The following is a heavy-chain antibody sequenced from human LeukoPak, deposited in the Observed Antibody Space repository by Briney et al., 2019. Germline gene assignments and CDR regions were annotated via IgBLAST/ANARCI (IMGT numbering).Heavy chain of an antibody. CDR2: IHTSGSP. CDR1: GGSISSYY. J-gene: IGHJ5*02. Sequence: SETLSLTCTVSGGSISSYYWSWIRQPAGKGLEWIGHIHTSGSPNYNPSLSSRVTMSVDTSKSQFSLNLNSVTAADTAVYYCVTLRSIYCNTVSCPNWFDPWRQGTLVTVSS. D-gene: IGHD2/OR15-2a*01. CDR3: VTLRSIYCNTVSCPNWFDP. V-gene: IGHV4-4*07.